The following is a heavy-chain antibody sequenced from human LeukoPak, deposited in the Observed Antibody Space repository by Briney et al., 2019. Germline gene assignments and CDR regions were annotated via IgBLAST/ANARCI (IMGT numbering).Heavy chain of an antibody. CDR2: IYSGGST. Sequence: GGSLRLSCAVSGFTVSDNFMSWVRQAPGKGLEWVSIIYSGGSTYYADSVKGRFTISRDVPENTHFLQMNNLRAEDTAMYYCARDSYGDLDSWGQGTLVIVSS. J-gene: IGHJ4*02. CDR1: GFTVSDNF. V-gene: IGHV3-53*01. CDR3: ARDSYGDLDS. D-gene: IGHD4/OR15-4a*01.